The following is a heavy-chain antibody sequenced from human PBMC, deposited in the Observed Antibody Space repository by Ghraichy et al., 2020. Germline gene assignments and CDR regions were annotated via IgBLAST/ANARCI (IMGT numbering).Heavy chain of an antibody. D-gene: IGHD6-19*01. CDR2: INPNSGGT. Sequence: ASVKVSCKASGYTFTGYYMHWVRQAPGQGLEWMGWINPNSGGTNYAQKFQGRVTMTRDTSISTAYMELSRLRSDDTAVYYCARSFGSGWYRGWFDPWGQGTLVTVSS. CDR3: ARSFGSGWYRGWFDP. J-gene: IGHJ5*02. V-gene: IGHV1-2*02. CDR1: GYTFTGYY.